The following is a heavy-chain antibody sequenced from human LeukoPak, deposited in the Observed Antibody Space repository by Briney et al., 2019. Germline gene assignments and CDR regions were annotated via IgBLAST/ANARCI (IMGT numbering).Heavy chain of an antibody. CDR1: VYTFTGYY. CDR2: INPNSGDT. CDR3: ARDQNHAFDI. J-gene: IGHJ3*02. V-gene: IGHV1-2*02. Sequence: GASVKVSCKASVYTFTGYYMHWVRQAPGQGLEWMGWINPNSGDTNYAQKFQGRVTMTRDTSISTAYMELSRLRSDDTAVYYCARDQNHAFDIWGQGTMVTVSS. D-gene: IGHD2/OR15-2a*01.